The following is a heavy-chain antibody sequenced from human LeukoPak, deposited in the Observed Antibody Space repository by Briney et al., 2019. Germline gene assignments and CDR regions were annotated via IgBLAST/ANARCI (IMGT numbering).Heavy chain of an antibody. V-gene: IGHV3-21*01. CDR2: ITSSSSDI. Sequence: GGSLRLSCAASGFTLSNYNMNWVRQAPGKGMEWVSSITSSSITSSSSDIYYADSVKGRFTISRDNAKNSLYLQMNSLRAEDTAVYYCARFDILTGYEYYYYYYYMDVWGKGTTVTVSS. CDR1: GFTLSNYN. CDR3: ARFDILTGYEYYYYYYYMDV. D-gene: IGHD3-9*01. J-gene: IGHJ6*03.